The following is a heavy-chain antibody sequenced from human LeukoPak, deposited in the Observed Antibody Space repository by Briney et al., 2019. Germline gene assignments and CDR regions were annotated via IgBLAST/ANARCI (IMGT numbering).Heavy chain of an antibody. J-gene: IGHJ3*02. CDR1: GYTFTSYY. CDR2: INPSGGST. Sequence: ASVKVSCKASGYTFTSYYMHWVRQAPGQGLEWMGIINPSGGSTSYAQKFQGRVTMTRDTSTSTVYMELSSLRSEDTAVYYCARDSSGSYYLDAFDIWGQGTMVTVSS. D-gene: IGHD1-26*01. V-gene: IGHV1-46*01. CDR3: ARDSSGSYYLDAFDI.